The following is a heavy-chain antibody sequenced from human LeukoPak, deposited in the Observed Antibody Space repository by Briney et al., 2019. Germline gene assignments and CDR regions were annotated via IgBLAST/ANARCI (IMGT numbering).Heavy chain of an antibody. CDR2: INWNGGST. D-gene: IGHD3-22*01. V-gene: IGHV3-20*04. CDR3: ARVTFYPYYYDSSGYIDY. CDR1: GFTFYSYA. J-gene: IGHJ4*02. Sequence: GGSLRLSCAASGFTFYSYAMNWVRQAPGKGLEWVSGINWNGGSTGYADSVKGRFTISRDNAKNSLYLQMNSLRAEDTALYYCARVTFYPYYYDSSGYIDYWGQGTLVTVSS.